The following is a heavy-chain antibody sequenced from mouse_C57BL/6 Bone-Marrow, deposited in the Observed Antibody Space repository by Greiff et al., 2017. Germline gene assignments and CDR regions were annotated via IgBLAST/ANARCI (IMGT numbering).Heavy chain of an antibody. D-gene: IGHD2-1*01. Sequence: QVQLKESGPGLVAPSQSLSITCTASGFSLTSYAISWVRQPPGKGLEWLGVIWTGGGTNYNSALKSRLSISKDNSKSHFFLKMNSLQTDDTTRYYCAREEGNFLWYFDVWGTGTTVTVSS. CDR1: GFSLTSYA. J-gene: IGHJ1*03. CDR2: IWTGGGT. CDR3: AREEGNFLWYFDV. V-gene: IGHV2-9-1*01.